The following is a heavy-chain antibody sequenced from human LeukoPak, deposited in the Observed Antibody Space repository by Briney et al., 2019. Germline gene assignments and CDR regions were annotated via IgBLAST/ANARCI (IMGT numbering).Heavy chain of an antibody. J-gene: IGHJ5*02. CDR2: INPNSGGT. CDR1: GYTFTGYY. D-gene: IGHD1-14*01. V-gene: IGHV1-2*02. CDR3: ARDPAPTSNWFDP. Sequence: ASVTVSCKASGYTFTGYYMHWVRQAPGQGLEWMGWINPNSGGTNYAQKFQGRVTMTRDTSISTAYMELSRLRSDDTAVYYCARDPAPTSNWFDPWGQGTLVTVSS.